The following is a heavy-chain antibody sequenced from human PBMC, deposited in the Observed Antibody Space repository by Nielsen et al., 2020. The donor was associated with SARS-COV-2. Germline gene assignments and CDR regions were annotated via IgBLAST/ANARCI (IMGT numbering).Heavy chain of an antibody. Sequence: SETLSLTCTVSGGSVSSGSYYWSWIRQPPGKGLEWIGYIYYRGSTNYNPSLKSRVTISVDTSKNQFSLKLSSVTAADTAVYYCARDGIDSGLDVWGQGTTVTVSS. V-gene: IGHV4-61*01. J-gene: IGHJ6*02. D-gene: IGHD6-19*01. CDR3: ARDGIDSGLDV. CDR2: IYYRGST. CDR1: GGSVSSGSYY.